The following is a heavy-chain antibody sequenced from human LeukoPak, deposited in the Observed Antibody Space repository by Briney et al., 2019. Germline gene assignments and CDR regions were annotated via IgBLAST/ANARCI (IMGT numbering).Heavy chain of an antibody. CDR3: ARYVVVTAYFDY. J-gene: IGHJ4*02. CDR2: IYYSGST. CDR1: GGSISSYY. D-gene: IGHD2-21*02. Sequence: PSQTLSLTCTVSGGSISSYYWSWIRQPPGKGLEWIGYIYYSGSTNYNPSLKSRVTISVDTSKNQFSLKLSSVTAADTAVYYCARYVVVTAYFDYWGQGTLVTVSS. V-gene: IGHV4-59*01.